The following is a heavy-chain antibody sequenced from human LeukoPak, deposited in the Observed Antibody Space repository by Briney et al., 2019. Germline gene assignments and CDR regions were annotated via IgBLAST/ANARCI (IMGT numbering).Heavy chain of an antibody. D-gene: IGHD2-2*01. CDR2: IYPGDSDT. J-gene: IGHJ5*02. Sequence: WESLKISCQGSGCFFTSYWIGWVRAAPRKGLAWVGVIYPGDSDTRYSPSFQDQVTISVDKSISTAYLQWSSLKAPDTARYYCARGRGYCSSTSCRQSWFDLWGQGTLVTVSS. CDR3: ARGRGYCSSTSCRQSWFDL. V-gene: IGHV5-51*01. CDR1: GCFFTSYW.